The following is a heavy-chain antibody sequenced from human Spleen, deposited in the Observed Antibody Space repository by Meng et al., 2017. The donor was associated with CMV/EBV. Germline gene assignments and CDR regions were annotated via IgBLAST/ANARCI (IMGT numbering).Heavy chain of an antibody. Sequence: GESLKISCAASGFTFSLYSMNWVRQAPGKGLEWVSSISSSSRYIYYAESVKGRFTISRDNAKNSVFVQMNSLRVEDTAVYYCARERVSLADGMDVWGQGTTVTVSS. J-gene: IGHJ6*02. D-gene: IGHD4-23*01. V-gene: IGHV3-21*01. CDR2: ISSSSRYI. CDR1: GFTFSLYS. CDR3: ARERVSLADGMDV.